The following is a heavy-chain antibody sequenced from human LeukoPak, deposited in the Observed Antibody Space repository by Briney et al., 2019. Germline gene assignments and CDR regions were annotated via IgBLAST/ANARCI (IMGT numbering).Heavy chain of an antibody. J-gene: IGHJ3*02. Sequence: GGSLRLSCAASGFTFSTYSMNWVRQAPGKGLEWVSYISSSSNTIYYADSVKGRFTISRDNAKNSLYLQMNSLRAEDTAVYYCARTDAFDISGQGTMVTVSS. CDR1: GFTFSTYS. V-gene: IGHV3-48*04. CDR3: ARTDAFDI. CDR2: ISSSSNTI.